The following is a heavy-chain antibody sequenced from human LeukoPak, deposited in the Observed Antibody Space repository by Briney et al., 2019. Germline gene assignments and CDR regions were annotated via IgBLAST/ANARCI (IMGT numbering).Heavy chain of an antibody. V-gene: IGHV4-4*07. CDR1: GGSISSYY. Sequence: PSETLSLTCTVSGGSISSYYWSWIRQPAGKGLEWIGRIYTSGSTNYNPSLMSRATMSVDTSKNQFSLKLSSVTAADTAVYYCAKTTYYAPSVYYYYYMDVWGKGTTVTVSS. CDR2: IYTSGST. CDR3: AKTTYYAPSVYYYYYMDV. D-gene: IGHD3-3*01. J-gene: IGHJ6*03.